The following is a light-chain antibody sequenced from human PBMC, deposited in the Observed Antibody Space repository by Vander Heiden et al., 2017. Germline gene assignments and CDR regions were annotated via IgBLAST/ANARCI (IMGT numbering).Light chain of an antibody. V-gene: IGLV7-46*01. CDR2: DTS. CDR3: LLGYSGASV. J-gene: IGLJ7*01. Sequence: AVVPQAPSLTVSPGVTVTLTCGSSTGAVTSGHCPYWCQQKPGQDPRILIDDTSNKHSWTPARFSGSLLGGKAALTLAGAQPDDEAEYDCLLGYSGASVFGGGTQLTVL. CDR1: TGAVTSGHC.